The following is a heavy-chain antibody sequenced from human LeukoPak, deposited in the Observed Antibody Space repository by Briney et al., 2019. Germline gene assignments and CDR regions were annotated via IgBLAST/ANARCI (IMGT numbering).Heavy chain of an antibody. Sequence: GASVKVSCKASGYTFTSNYIHWVRQAPGQGLEWMGMIYPRDGSTSYAQKLQGRVTVTRDTSTSTVHMELGGLRSEDTAVYYRARDQEGFDYWGQGTLVTVSS. CDR3: ARDQEGFDY. CDR2: IYPRDGST. J-gene: IGHJ4*02. V-gene: IGHV1-46*01. CDR1: GYTFTSNY.